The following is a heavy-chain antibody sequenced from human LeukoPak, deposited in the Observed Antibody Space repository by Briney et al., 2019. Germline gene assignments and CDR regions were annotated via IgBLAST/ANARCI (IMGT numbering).Heavy chain of an antibody. CDR1: GYSISSDY. J-gene: IGHJ6*03. CDR3: ARVYSYYYYYMDV. D-gene: IGHD4-11*01. CDR2: IYYSGTT. Sequence: PSETLSLTCTVSGYSISSDYWSWIRQPPGKGLEWIGYIYYSGTTYYNPSLKSRVTISVDTSKNQFSLKLSSVTAADTAVYYCARVYSYYYYYMDVWGKGTTVTVSS. V-gene: IGHV4-59*01.